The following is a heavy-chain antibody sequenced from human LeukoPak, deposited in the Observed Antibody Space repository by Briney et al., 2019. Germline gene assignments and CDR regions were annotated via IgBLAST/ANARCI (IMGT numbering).Heavy chain of an antibody. CDR3: ASLPPYDAFDI. J-gene: IGHJ3*02. CDR2: INSDGSST. Sequence: TGGSLRLSCAASGFTFSSYGMSWVRQAPGKGLEWVSRINSDGSSTSYADSVKGRFTISRDNAKNTLYLQMNSLRAEDTAVYYCASLPPYDAFDIWGQGTMVTVSS. V-gene: IGHV3-74*01. CDR1: GFTFSSYG.